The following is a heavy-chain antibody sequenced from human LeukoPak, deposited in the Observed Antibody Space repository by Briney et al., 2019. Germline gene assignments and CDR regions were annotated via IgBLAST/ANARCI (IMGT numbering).Heavy chain of an antibody. CDR1: GYTFTSNY. Sequence: ASVKVSCKAFGYTFTSNYMHWVRQAPGQGPEWMGVISPSGGSTTYAQKFQGRVTLTRDMSTSTDYLERSSLRSEDTAVYYCAKRGYGDYGPFDYWGQGTLVTVSS. V-gene: IGHV1-46*01. J-gene: IGHJ4*02. CDR3: AKRGYGDYGPFDY. D-gene: IGHD4-17*01. CDR2: ISPSGGST.